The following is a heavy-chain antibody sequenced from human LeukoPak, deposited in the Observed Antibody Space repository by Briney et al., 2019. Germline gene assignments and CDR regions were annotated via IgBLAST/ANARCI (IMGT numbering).Heavy chain of an antibody. CDR1: GFTFSSYW. CDR2: INSGGSST. V-gene: IGHV3-74*01. CDR3: ARVVYDSSGYYYYYYMDV. Sequence: PGGSLRLSCAASGFTFSSYWMHWVRHAPGKGLVWVSRINSGGSSTSYADSVKGRFTISRDNAKNTLYLQMNSLRAEDTAVYYCARVVYDSSGYYYYYYMDVWGKGTTVTVSS. J-gene: IGHJ6*03. D-gene: IGHD3-22*01.